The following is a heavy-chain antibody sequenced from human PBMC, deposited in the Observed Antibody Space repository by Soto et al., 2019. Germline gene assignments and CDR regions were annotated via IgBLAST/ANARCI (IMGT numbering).Heavy chain of an antibody. J-gene: IGHJ4*02. CDR2: IYYSGST. CDR1: GGSFSAYY. D-gene: IGHD6-13*01. CDR3: AAGSSLWYSPWDY. Sequence: QVQLQESGPGLVRPSETLSLTCTVSGGSFSAYYWSWIRQPPGKGLEWIGYIYYSGSTNYNPSLKGRAIMSVDTSNNQISLKLRSVTAEDTAVYYCAAGSSLWYSPWDYWGQGSLVTVSS. V-gene: IGHV4-59*08.